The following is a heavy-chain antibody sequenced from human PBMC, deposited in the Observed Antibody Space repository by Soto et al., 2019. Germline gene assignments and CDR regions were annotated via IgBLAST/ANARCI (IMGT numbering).Heavy chain of an antibody. Sequence: SETLSLTCTVSGGSISSYYWSWIRQPPGKGLEWIGYIYYSGSTNYNPSLKSRVTISVDTSKNQFSLKLSSVTAGDTAVYYGGRGGGWGDHAFDIWGQGTMVTVSS. D-gene: IGHD3-16*01. CDR3: GRGGGWGDHAFDI. V-gene: IGHV4-59*01. J-gene: IGHJ3*02. CDR2: IYYSGST. CDR1: GGSISSYY.